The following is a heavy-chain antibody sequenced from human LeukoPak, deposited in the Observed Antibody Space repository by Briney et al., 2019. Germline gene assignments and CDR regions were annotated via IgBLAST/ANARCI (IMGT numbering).Heavy chain of an antibody. V-gene: IGHV1-2*06. CDR2: INPNSGGT. CDR3: ATPGGGSSNWSHTSNNFDY. D-gene: IGHD6-13*01. CDR1: GYTFTGYY. Sequence: ASVKVSCKASGYTFTGYYMHWVRQAPGQGLEWMGRINPNSGGTNYAQKFQGRVTMTRDTSISTAYMELSRLSSDDTAAYYCATPGGGSSNWSHTSNNFDYWGQGTLVTVSS. J-gene: IGHJ4*02.